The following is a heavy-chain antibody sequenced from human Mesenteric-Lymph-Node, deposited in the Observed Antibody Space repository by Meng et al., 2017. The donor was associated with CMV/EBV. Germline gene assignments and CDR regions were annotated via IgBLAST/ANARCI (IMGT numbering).Heavy chain of an antibody. Sequence: GSLRLSCTVSGGSISNYYWNWIRQPPGKGLEWIGYIYYTGTTNYKPSLKSRVTVSVDTSKNQFSLRLSSVTAADTAAYYCARDQDSSSRLNYFDYWGQGTQVTVSS. J-gene: IGHJ4*02. CDR1: GGSISNYY. CDR2: IYYTGTT. D-gene: IGHD6-6*01. CDR3: ARDQDSSSRLNYFDY. V-gene: IGHV4-59*01.